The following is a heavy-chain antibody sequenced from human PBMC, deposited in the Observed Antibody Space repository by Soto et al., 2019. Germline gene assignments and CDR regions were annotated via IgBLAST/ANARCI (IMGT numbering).Heavy chain of an antibody. CDR1: GGSVTSDEDY. V-gene: IGHV4-30-4*01. CDR3: ARGRYCLTGRCFPNWFDS. CDR2: ISNSGST. D-gene: IGHD7-27*01. Sequence: PSETLSLTCTVSGGSVTSDEDYWSWIRQSPGKGLEWIGYISNSGSTGYNPSLKTRLSISVDTSKSQFSLNVTSVTAADTAVYFCARGRYCLTGRCFPNWFDSWGQGALVTVSS. J-gene: IGHJ5*01.